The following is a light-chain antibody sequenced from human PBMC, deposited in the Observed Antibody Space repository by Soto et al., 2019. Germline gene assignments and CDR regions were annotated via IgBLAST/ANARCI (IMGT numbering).Light chain of an antibody. V-gene: IGKV1-39*01. J-gene: IGKJ1*01. CDR1: QSISNY. CDR2: AAS. CDR3: QQYNSYWT. Sequence: DIQMTQSPSSLSASVGDRVTITCRASQSISNYLNWYQQKPGKGPNLLIYAASSLQSGVPSRFSGSGSGTEFTLTISSLQPDDFATYYCQQYNSYWTFGQGTKVDIK.